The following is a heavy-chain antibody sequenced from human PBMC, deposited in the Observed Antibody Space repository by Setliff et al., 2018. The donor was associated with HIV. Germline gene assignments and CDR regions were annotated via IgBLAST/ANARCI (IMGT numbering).Heavy chain of an antibody. V-gene: IGHV3-23*01. CDR1: GFTFSSYA. D-gene: IGHD6-6*01. CDR2: ISGSGGST. Sequence: LGESLKISCAASGFTFSSYAMSWVRQAPGKGLEWVSAISGSGGSTYYADSVKGRFTISRDNSKNTLYLQMNSLRAEDTAVYYCAKRRQLAEDYYWGQGTLVTVSS. J-gene: IGHJ4*02. CDR3: AKRRQLAEDYY.